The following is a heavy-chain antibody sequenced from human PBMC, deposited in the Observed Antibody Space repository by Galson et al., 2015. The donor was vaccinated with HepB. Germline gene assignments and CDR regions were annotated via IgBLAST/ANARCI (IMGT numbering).Heavy chain of an antibody. D-gene: IGHD6-19*01. J-gene: IGHJ4*02. CDR1: GFTFSSYA. CDR3: AKGPTGYSSGWPYYFDY. V-gene: IGHV3-23*01. CDR2: ISGSGGST. Sequence: SLRLSCAASGFTFSSYAMSWVRQAPGKGLEWVSAISGSGGSTYYADSVKGRFTISRDNSKNTLYLQMNSLRAEDTAVYYCAKGPTGYSSGWPYYFDYWGQVTLVTVSS.